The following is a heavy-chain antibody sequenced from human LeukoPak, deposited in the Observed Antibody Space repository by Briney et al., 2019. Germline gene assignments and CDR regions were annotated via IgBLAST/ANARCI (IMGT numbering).Heavy chain of an antibody. CDR1: GGSISSGRYY. CDR2: IYYSGSA. V-gene: IGHV4-31*03. CDR3: ARGWGGSTSTVTTRPRYCDL. Sequence: SETLSLICTVSGGSISSGRYYWTWIRQHPGKGLEWIGYIYYSGSAYYNPSLKSRVTISRDTSKNQFSLKLSSVTAADTAVYYCARGWGGSTSTVTTRPRYCDLWGRGTLVTVSS. J-gene: IGHJ2*01. D-gene: IGHD4-11*01.